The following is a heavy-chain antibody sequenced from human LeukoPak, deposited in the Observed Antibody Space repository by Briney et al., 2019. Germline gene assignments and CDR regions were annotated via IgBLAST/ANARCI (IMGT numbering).Heavy chain of an antibody. Sequence: PSETLSLTCTVSGGSISSSSYYWGWIRQPPGKGLEWIGSIYYSGSTYYNPSLKSRVTISVDTSKNQFSLKLSSVTAADTTVYYCARDQMVGTPHLERINWFDPWGQGTLVTVSS. CDR1: GGSISSSSYY. J-gene: IGHJ5*02. V-gene: IGHV4-39*07. D-gene: IGHD2-21*02. CDR2: IYYSGST. CDR3: ARDQMVGTPHLERINWFDP.